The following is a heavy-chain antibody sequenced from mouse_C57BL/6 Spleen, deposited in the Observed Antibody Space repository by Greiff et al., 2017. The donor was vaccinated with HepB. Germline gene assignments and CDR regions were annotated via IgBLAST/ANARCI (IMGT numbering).Heavy chain of an antibody. Sequence: EVQLQQSGPELVKPGASVKISCKASGYTFTDYYMNWVKQSHGKSLEWIGDINPNNGGTSYNQKFKGKATLTVYKSSSTAYMELRSLTSEDSAVYYCAIICDYWGQGTTLTVSS. CDR1: GYTFTDYY. CDR3: AIICDY. CDR2: INPNNGGT. V-gene: IGHV1-26*01. J-gene: IGHJ2*01.